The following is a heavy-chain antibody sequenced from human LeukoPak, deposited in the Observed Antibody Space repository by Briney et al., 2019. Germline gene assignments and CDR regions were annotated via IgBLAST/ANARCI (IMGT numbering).Heavy chain of an antibody. CDR2: VYSSGAT. CDR1: DASVTTYS. CDR3: ARGHYGSGSYKAYFDY. V-gene: IGHV4-4*07. J-gene: IGHJ4*01. Sequence: PSETLSLTCTVSDASVTTYSWSWLRRPAGKGLEWIGRVYSSGATKYNPSLKSRVTISADTSKNQFSLKLPSVTAADTAVYYCARGHYGSGSYKAYFDYWGHGIQVTVSS. D-gene: IGHD3-10*01.